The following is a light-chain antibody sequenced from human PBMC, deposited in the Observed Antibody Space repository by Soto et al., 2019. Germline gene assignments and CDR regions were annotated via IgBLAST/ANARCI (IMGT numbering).Light chain of an antibody. Sequence: EFVLTQYPGTLSLSPGERATLSCRASQSLRSSLAWYQQKPGQAPRLLIYDASTRATGIPARLSGSGSGTDFTLTINSLKSEDSAVYFCQQYNNRPTFGHGTKVDIK. CDR3: QQYNNRPT. J-gene: IGKJ1*01. CDR1: QSLRSS. V-gene: IGKV3-15*01. CDR2: DAS.